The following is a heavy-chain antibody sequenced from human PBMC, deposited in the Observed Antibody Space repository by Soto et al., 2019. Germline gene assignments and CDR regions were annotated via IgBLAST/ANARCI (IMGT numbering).Heavy chain of an antibody. CDR3: AGHYSRSWVYNY. J-gene: IGHJ4*02. D-gene: IGHD6-6*01. Sequence: SETLSLTCTVSGVSITSGGHYWSWVRQRPWKGLEWIGIIYYSGSTSYHPSLKSRATISLDTSKNQFSLKLSSVTAADTAVYYCAGHYSRSWVYNYWGQGXLVTVSS. CDR1: GVSITSGGHY. V-gene: IGHV4-31*03. CDR2: IYYSGST.